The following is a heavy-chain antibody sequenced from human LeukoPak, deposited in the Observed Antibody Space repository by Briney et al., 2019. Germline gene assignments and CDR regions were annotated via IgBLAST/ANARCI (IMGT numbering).Heavy chain of an antibody. CDR1: GFTFSSYG. D-gene: IGHD3-10*01. J-gene: IGHJ4*02. CDR2: IWYDGSNK. CDR3: ASTYGSGSYRKDDY. V-gene: IGHV3-33*01. Sequence: GGSLRLSCAASGFTFSSYGMHWVRQAPGKGLEWVAVIWYDGSNKYYADSVKGRFTTSRDNSKNTLYLQMNSLRAEDTAVYYCASTYGSGSYRKDDYWGQGTLVTVSS.